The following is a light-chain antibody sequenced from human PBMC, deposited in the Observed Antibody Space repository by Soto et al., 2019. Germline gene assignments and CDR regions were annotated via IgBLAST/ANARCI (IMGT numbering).Light chain of an antibody. CDR3: QTWGTGIVV. V-gene: IGLV4-69*02. Sequence: QPVLTQSPSASASLGASVKFTCTLTSGHNNYAIAWHQQQPEKGPRYLMKVNSDGSHSKGDGIPDRFSGSSSGAERYLTISSLQSDDEADYYCQTWGTGIVVFGGGTKLTVL. CDR2: VNSDGSH. J-gene: IGLJ2*01. CDR1: SGHNNYA.